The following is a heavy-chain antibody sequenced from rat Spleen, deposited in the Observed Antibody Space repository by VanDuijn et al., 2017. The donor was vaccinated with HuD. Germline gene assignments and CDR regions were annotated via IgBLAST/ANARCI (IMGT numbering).Heavy chain of an antibody. J-gene: IGHJ1*01. CDR2: ISTSGSRT. CDR3: ARQSTMMVLITYWYFDF. CDR1: GFTFSSFA. Sequence: EVQLVESDGGLVQPGRSLKLSCAASGFTFSSFAMASVRQAPKKGLEWVATISTSGSRTYYPDSVKGRFTISRDNAKSSLYLQMNSLKSEDTATYYCARQSTMMVLITYWYFDFWGPGTMVTVSS. D-gene: IGHD1-12*02. V-gene: IGHV5-46*01.